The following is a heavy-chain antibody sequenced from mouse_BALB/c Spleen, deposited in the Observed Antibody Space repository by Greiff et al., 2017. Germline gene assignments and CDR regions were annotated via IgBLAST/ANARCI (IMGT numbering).Heavy chain of an antibody. CDR1: GFNIKDYY. CDR3: ARMGGYDWFAY. V-gene: IGHV14-1*02. D-gene: IGHD2-2*01. J-gene: IGHJ3*01. Sequence: VHVKQSGAELVRPGALVKLSCKASGFNIKDYYMHWVKQRPEQGLEWIGWIDPENGNTIYDPKFQGKASITADTSSNTAYLQLSSLTSEDTAVYYCARMGGYDWFAYWGQGTLVTVSA. CDR2: IDPENGNT.